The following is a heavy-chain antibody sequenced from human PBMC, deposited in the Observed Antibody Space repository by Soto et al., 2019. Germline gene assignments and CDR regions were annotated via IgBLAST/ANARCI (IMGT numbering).Heavy chain of an antibody. V-gene: IGHV3-13*01. CDR2: IGTAGDT. CDR3: ARGGKWGYPNWFDP. Sequence: EVQLVESGGGLVQPGGSLRLSCAASGFTFSSYDMHWVRQATGKGLEWVSAIGTAGDTYYPGSVKGRFTISRENAKNSLYLQMNSLRAGDTAVYYCARGGKWGYPNWFDPWGQGTLVTVSS. D-gene: IGHD3-16*01. J-gene: IGHJ5*02. CDR1: GFTFSSYD.